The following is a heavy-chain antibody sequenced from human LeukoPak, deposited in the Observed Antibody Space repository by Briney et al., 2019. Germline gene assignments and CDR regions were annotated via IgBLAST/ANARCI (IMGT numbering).Heavy chain of an antibody. CDR1: GYTFTAYF. D-gene: IGHD4-23*01. V-gene: IGHV1-2*02. J-gene: IGHJ5*02. Sequence: ASVKVSCKASGYTFTAYFIFWVRQAPGQGPEWMGWVNPNSGGTYYAQKFQGRVTMTRDTSISAACMELSSLRPDDTAVYYCARDQGWGGGSHNWFDPWGQGTLVTVSS. CDR2: VNPNSGGT. CDR3: ARDQGWGGGSHNWFDP.